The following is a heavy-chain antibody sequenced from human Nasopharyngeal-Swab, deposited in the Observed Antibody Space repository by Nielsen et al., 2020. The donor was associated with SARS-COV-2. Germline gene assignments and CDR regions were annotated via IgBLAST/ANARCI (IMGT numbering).Heavy chain of an antibody. V-gene: IGHV3-9*01. D-gene: IGHD5-18*01. CDR1: GFTFDDYA. Sequence: SLKISCAASGFTFDDYAMHWVRQAPGKGLEWVSGISWNSGSIGYADSVEGRFTISRDHAKNTLYLQMNSLRAEDTALYYCAKLPTAMDETYMDVWGKGTAVTVSS. J-gene: IGHJ6*03. CDR2: ISWNSGSI. CDR3: AKLPTAMDETYMDV.